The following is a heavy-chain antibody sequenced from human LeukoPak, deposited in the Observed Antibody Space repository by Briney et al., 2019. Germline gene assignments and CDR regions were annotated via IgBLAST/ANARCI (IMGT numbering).Heavy chain of an antibody. CDR3: ARLLGSGSYYN. Sequence: SGTLSLTCTVSGGSISSSTYYWGWIRQLPGKGLEWIGTFYYSGSTYYNPSLKSRVTISVDTSKNQFSLKLSSVTAADTAVYYCARLLGSGSYYNWGQGTLVTVSS. J-gene: IGHJ4*02. D-gene: IGHD3-10*01. V-gene: IGHV4-39*07. CDR2: FYYSGST. CDR1: GGSISSSTYY.